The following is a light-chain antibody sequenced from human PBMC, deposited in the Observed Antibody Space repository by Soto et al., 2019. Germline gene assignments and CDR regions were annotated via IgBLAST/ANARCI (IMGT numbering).Light chain of an antibody. V-gene: IGKV3-11*01. J-gene: IGKJ4*01. CDR3: QQRTTWPT. CDR1: QSVTSS. CDR2: DVS. Sequence: EIVLTQSPATLSLSPGDRATLSCRASQSVTSSLAWFQQKPGHAPRLLIYDVSRRATAIPARFSGSGSGTDFPLTISILEPEYFAVYYCQQRTTWPTFGGGTKVEIK.